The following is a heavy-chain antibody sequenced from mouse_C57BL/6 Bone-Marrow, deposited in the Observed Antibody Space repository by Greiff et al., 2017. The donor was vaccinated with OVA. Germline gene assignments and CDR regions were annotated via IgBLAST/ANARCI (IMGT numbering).Heavy chain of an antibody. J-gene: IGHJ2*01. CDR1: GFNIKDDY. CDR2: IDPENGDT. CDR3: TSYGNLDY. V-gene: IGHV14-4*01. D-gene: IGHD2-1*01. Sequence: VQLQQSGAELVRPGASVKLSCTASGFNIKDDYMHWVKQRPEQGLEWIGWIDPENGDTEYASKFQGKATITADTSSNTAYLQLSSLTSEDTAVYNCTSYGNLDYWGQGTTLTVSS.